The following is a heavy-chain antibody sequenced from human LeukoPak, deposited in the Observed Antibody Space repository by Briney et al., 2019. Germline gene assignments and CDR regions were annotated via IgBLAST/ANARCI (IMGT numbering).Heavy chain of an antibody. CDR2: ISRARESI. J-gene: IGHJ5*02. D-gene: IGHD3-3*01. V-gene: IGHV3-21*01. CDR1: GFTFNTYS. Sequence: GGSLRLSCAASGFTFNTYSMSWVRQAPGKWLEWVSIISRARESIFYADSVKGRFTISRDNAKNSLYLQMNGLRAEDTAVYYCARGATDVTRWFDPWGQGTRVTVSS. CDR3: ARGATDVTRWFDP.